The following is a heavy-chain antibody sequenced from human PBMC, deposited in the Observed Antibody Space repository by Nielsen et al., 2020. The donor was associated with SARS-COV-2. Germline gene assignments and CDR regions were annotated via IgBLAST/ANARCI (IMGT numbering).Heavy chain of an antibody. CDR2: ISAYNGNT. V-gene: IGHV1-18*01. J-gene: IGHJ6*02. Sequence: ASVKVSCKASGYTFTSYGISWVRQAPGQGLEWMGWISAYNGNTNYAQKLQGRVTMTTDTSTSTAYMELSSLRSEDTAVYYCARTTWIQLWDYYYYGMDVWGQGTTVTVSS. CDR1: GYTFTSYG. CDR3: ARTTWIQLWDYYYYGMDV. D-gene: IGHD5-18*01.